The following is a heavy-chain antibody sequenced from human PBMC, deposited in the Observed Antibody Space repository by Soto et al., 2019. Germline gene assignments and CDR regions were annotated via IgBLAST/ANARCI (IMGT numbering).Heavy chain of an antibody. Sequence: GGSLRLSCAASGFTVSSYAMSWVRQAPGKGLEWVSAISGSGGSTYYADSLKGRFTISRDKSKNTLYLQMNSLTAEDTAVYYCAKDLQVGGGDCYDYWGQGTLVTVSS. CDR2: ISGSGGST. CDR1: GFTVSSYA. CDR3: AKDLQVGGGDCYDY. V-gene: IGHV3-23*01. J-gene: IGHJ4*02. D-gene: IGHD2-21*01.